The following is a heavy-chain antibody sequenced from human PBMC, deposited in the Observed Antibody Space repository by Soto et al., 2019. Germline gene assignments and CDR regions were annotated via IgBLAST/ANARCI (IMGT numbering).Heavy chain of an antibody. CDR1: GGSISSSSYY. CDR2: IYYSGST. CDR3: ARLFPRVVPAAIYFDY. Sequence: SETLSLTCTVSGGSISSSSYYWGWIRQPPGKGLEWIGSIYYSGSTYYNPSLKSRVTISVDTSKNQFSLKLSSATAADTAVYYCARLFPRVVPAAIYFDYWGQGTLVTVSS. D-gene: IGHD2-2*01. V-gene: IGHV4-39*01. J-gene: IGHJ4*02.